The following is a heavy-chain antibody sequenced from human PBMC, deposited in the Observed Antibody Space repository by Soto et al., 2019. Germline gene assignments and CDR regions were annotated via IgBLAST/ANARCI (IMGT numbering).Heavy chain of an antibody. V-gene: IGHV3-53*01. CDR1: GFTVSGNY. CDR2: IYSGGTT. J-gene: IGHJ5*02. CDR3: AREDRWFGELSRFDP. D-gene: IGHD3-10*01. Sequence: EVQLVESGGGLIQPGGSLRLSCAASGFTVSGNYMSWVRQAPGKGLEWVSVIYSGGTTYYADSVKGRFTISRDNSKNTLYLQMNSLRAEDTAVYYCAREDRWFGELSRFDPWGQGTLVTVSS.